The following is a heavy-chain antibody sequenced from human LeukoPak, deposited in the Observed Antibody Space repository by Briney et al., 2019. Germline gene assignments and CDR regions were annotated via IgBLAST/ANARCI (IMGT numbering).Heavy chain of an antibody. CDR1: VFTFSNYG. CDR2: ILYDGTNK. D-gene: IGHD3-3*01. CDR3: ARGHFGVVSGC. Sequence: GGCLRLSCAASVFTFSNYGMHWVRQAPGKGLEWVTFILYDGTNKYYADSLRGRFTLSRENSKNMLYLQMNSLTSADTAVYYCARGHFGVVSGCWGQGTLVTVSS. J-gene: IGHJ4*02. V-gene: IGHV3-30*02.